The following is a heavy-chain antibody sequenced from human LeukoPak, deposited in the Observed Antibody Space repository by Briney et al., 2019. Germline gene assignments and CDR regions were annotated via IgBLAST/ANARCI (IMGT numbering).Heavy chain of an antibody. J-gene: IGHJ4*02. D-gene: IGHD2-2*01. CDR2: ISGSGGST. Sequence: GGCLRLSCAASGFTFSSYAMSWVRQAPGKGLEWVSAISGSGGSTYYADSVKGRFTISRDNSKNTLYLQMNSLRAEDTAVYYCARTHCSSTSCYHPFDYWGQGTLVTVSS. CDR1: GFTFSSYA. CDR3: ARTHCSSTSCYHPFDY. V-gene: IGHV3-23*01.